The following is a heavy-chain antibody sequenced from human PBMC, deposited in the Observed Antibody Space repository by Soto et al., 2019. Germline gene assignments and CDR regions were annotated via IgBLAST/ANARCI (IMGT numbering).Heavy chain of an antibody. CDR1: GFTFSSYA. CDR2: ISGSGGST. Sequence: GGSLRLSCAASGFTFSSYAMSWVRQAPGKGLEWVSGISGSGGSTYYADSVKGRFTISRDNSKNTLYLQMNSLRAEDTAIYYCAKGTNSGNNYFDYWGQGTLVTVSS. J-gene: IGHJ4*02. D-gene: IGHD2-8*01. V-gene: IGHV3-23*01. CDR3: AKGTNSGNNYFDY.